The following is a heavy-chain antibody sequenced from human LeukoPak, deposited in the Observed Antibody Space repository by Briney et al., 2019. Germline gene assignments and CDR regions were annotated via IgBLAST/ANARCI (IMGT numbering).Heavy chain of an antibody. Sequence: GASVKVSCKASVYTFSAYYMHCVRHAPGQGLECVGRVNPNSGGTNYAQKFQGRVTMTRDTSISTAYMELSRLTSDDTAVYYCARERGEDSAVNWFDPWGQGTLLTVSS. V-gene: IGHV1-2*06. CDR1: VYTFSAYY. J-gene: IGHJ5*02. D-gene: IGHD1-26*01. CDR3: ARERGEDSAVNWFDP. CDR2: VNPNSGGT.